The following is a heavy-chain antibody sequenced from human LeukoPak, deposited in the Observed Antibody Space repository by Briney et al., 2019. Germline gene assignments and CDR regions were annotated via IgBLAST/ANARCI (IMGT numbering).Heavy chain of an antibody. CDR2: IHYTGTT. V-gene: IGHV4-59*08. CDR1: GGSINSHY. J-gene: IGHJ4*01. Sequence: SETLSLTCIVSGGSINSHYWSWIRQPPGKGLEWIGDIHYTGTTKYNPSVKSRVTISVDTSKNQFSLKLSSVTAADTAVYYCARIGHDLYQTFDFWGNGNLITVSS. CDR3: ARIGHDLYQTFDF. D-gene: IGHD2-2*01.